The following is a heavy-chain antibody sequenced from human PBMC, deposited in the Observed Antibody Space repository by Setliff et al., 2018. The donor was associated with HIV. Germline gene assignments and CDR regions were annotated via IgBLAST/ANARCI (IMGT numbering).Heavy chain of an antibody. CDR1: GGSMSGYY. CDR3: ARRRSVALSPFDY. CDR2: VYFSGTA. Sequence: SETLSLTCSVSGGSMSGYYWSWIRQPPGNGLEYIGDVYFSGTANYNSSLRSRVTISIDTSRSHFSLRLTSVTAADTAVYYCARRRSVALSPFDYWGQGALVTVSS. J-gene: IGHJ4*02. V-gene: IGHV4-59*08.